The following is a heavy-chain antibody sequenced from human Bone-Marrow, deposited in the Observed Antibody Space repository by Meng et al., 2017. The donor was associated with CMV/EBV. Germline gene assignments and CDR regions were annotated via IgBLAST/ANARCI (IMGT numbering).Heavy chain of an antibody. D-gene: IGHD1-1*01. CDR1: GFTFRSYA. J-gene: IGHJ4*01. V-gene: IGHV5-51*01. Sequence: GGSLRLSCAASGFTFRSYAMSWVRQAPGKGLEWMGIVYPDDSDTKYSPSFQGQVTIPADKSISTAYLQWSSLKAADTAIYYCARHFGDEWNDGFDYWGQGTLVTVSS. CDR3: ARHFGDEWNDGFDY. CDR2: VYPDDSDT.